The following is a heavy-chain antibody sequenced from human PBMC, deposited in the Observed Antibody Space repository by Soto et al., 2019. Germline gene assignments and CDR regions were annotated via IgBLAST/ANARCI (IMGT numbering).Heavy chain of an antibody. CDR2: FDPEDGET. Sequence: ASVKVSCKVSGYTLTELSMHWVRQAPGKGLEWMGGFDPEDGETIYAQKFQGRVTMTEDTSTDTAYMELSSRRSEDTAVYYCAPLSEYYGSGRHYFDYCGQGTLVTVSS. D-gene: IGHD3-10*01. CDR1: GYTLTELS. V-gene: IGHV1-24*01. J-gene: IGHJ4*02. CDR3: APLSEYYGSGRHYFDY.